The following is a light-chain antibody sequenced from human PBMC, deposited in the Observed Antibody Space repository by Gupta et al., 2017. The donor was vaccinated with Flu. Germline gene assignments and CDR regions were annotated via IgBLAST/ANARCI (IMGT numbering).Light chain of an antibody. J-gene: IGLJ3*02. CDR3: QVWDSSNAVGV. V-gene: IGLV3-21*02. Sequence: SAVLTQPLPVSVATGAPAWITSGGTSTGSKSVHWYHQKPGQTPPLLVYDDSDRPSAMPERISGSNSGSTATLTISWVEAGDEADYYCQVWDSSNAVGVFGGGTKLTVL. CDR1: STGSKS. CDR2: DDS.